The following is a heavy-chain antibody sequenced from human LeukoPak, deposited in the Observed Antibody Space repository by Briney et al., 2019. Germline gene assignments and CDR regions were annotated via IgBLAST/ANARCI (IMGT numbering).Heavy chain of an antibody. CDR3: ARRGYCSGGSCYKGYYFDY. D-gene: IGHD2-15*01. CDR1: GYSFTSYW. Sequence: GESLKISCKGSGYSFTSYWIGWVRQMPGEGLEWMGIIYPGDSDTRYSPSFQGQVTISADKSISTAYLQWSSLKASDTAMYYCARRGYCSGGSCYKGYYFDYWGQGTLVTVSS. V-gene: IGHV5-51*01. J-gene: IGHJ4*02. CDR2: IYPGDSDT.